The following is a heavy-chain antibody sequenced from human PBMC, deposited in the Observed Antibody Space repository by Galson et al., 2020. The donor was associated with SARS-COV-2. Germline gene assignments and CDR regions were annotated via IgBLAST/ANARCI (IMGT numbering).Heavy chain of an antibody. CDR3: ARGGELRYLDWSYYYCGMDV. J-gene: IGHJ6*02. D-gene: IGHD3-9*01. Sequence: ASETLSLTCTVSGYSISSGYYWSWIRQHPGKGLEWIGYIYYSGSTYYNPSLKSRVTISVDTSKNQFSLKLSSVTAADTAVYYCARGGELRYLDWSYYYCGMDVWGQGTTVTVS. CDR2: IYYSGST. CDR1: GYSISSGYY. V-gene: IGHV4-31*03.